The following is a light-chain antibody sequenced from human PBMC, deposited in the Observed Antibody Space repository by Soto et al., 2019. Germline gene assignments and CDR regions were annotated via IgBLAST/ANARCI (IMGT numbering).Light chain of an antibody. V-gene: IGLV2-14*01. J-gene: IGLJ1*01. CDR1: SSDVGGYNY. CDR2: DVS. CDR3: SSYSSSSRYV. Sequence: QSVLAQPASVSGSPGQSITISCTGTSSDVGGYNYVSWYQQHPGKAPKLMIYDVSNRPSGVSNRFSGSKSGNTASLTISGLQAEDEADYYCSSYSSSSRYVFGTGSMVTV.